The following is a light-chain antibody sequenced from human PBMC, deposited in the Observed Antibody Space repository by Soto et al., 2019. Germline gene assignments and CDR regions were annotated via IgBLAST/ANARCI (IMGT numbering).Light chain of an antibody. V-gene: IGKV1-39*01. J-gene: IGKJ2*01. CDR2: VAS. CDR1: QSIRNY. Sequence: DIQMTQSPSSLSASVGDRVTITCRASQSIRNYVTWYQQKPGKAPKFLIYVASTLQSGVPSRFSGSGSGTDFTLTISSLQPEDFANYYCQQSYSTPYTFGPGTKLEIK. CDR3: QQSYSTPYT.